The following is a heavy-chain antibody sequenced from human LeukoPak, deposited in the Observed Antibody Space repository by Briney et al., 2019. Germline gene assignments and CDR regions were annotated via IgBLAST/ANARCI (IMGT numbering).Heavy chain of an antibody. CDR2: IGSDNKP. Sequence: GGSLRLSCAASGFPFSTYGMNWVRQAPGKGLEWVSSIGSDNKPHYSESVKGRFAISRDNSKSMLFLQLNSLRAEDTAVYYCARALKGDFDYWGQGTLVTVSS. CDR3: ARALKGDFDY. V-gene: IGHV3-23*05. CDR1: GFPFSTYG. D-gene: IGHD3-16*01. J-gene: IGHJ4*02.